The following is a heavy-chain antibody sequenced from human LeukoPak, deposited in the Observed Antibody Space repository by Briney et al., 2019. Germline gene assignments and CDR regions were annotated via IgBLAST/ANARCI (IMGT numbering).Heavy chain of an antibody. D-gene: IGHD2-2*01. CDR2: IYYSGST. CDR1: GGSISSSSYY. V-gene: IGHV4-39*07. CDR3: ARFEDIVVVPAARYGGGVDY. Sequence: PSETLSLTCTVSGGSISSSSYYWGWIRQPPGKGLEWIGSIYYSGSTYYNPSLKSRVTISVDTSKNQFSLKLSSVTAADTAVYYCARFEDIVVVPAARYGGGVDYWGQGTLVTVSS. J-gene: IGHJ4*02.